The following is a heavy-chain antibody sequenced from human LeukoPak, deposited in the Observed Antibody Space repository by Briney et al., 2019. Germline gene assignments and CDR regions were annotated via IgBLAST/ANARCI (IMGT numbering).Heavy chain of an antibody. CDR3: AKDGMITLGGVITVYYFDY. V-gene: IGHV3-30*18. J-gene: IGHJ4*02. CDR1: GFTFSSYG. CDR2: ISYDGSNK. D-gene: IGHD3-16*02. Sequence: GGSLRLSCAASGFTFSSYGMHWGRQAPGKGLEWVAVISYDGSNKYYADSVKGRFTISRDNSKNTLYLQMNSLRAEDTAVYYCAKDGMITLGGVITVYYFDYWGQGTLVTVSS.